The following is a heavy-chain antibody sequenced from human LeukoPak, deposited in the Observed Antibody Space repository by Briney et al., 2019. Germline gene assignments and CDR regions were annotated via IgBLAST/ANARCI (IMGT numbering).Heavy chain of an antibody. J-gene: IGHJ6*02. Sequence: GGSPRLSRAPSGFTFSSYAMHGVREAPGKGLEGVAVISHVGSNKYYADSVKGRFTISRDNSKNTLYLQMNSLRAEDTAVYYCARAQRSSSSNYYYGMDVWGQGTTVTVSS. CDR2: ISHVGSNK. CDR1: GFTFSSYA. V-gene: IGHV3-30-3*01. D-gene: IGHD6-6*01. CDR3: ARAQRSSSSNYYYGMDV.